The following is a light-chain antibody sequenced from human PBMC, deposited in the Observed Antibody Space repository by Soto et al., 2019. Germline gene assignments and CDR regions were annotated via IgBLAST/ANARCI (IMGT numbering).Light chain of an antibody. V-gene: IGKV1-5*01. CDR1: QSITYW. J-gene: IGKJ2*01. CDR3: QQYHSFSFT. CDR2: DVF. Sequence: DIQMTQSPSSLSASVGDRVTITCRASQSITYWLAWYQQKPGRAPKLLIYDVFNLQSGVPSRFSGSGSRTAFTLTISSLQPDDSATNYCQQYHSFSFTFGQGTKLEIK.